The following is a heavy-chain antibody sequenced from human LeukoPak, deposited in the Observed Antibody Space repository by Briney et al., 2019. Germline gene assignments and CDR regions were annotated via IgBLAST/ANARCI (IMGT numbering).Heavy chain of an antibody. V-gene: IGHV3-30*04. Sequence: GGSLRLSCAASGFTFSSYAMHRVRQAPGKGLEWVAVISYDGSNKYYADSVKGRFTISRDNSKNTLYLQMNSLRAEDTAVYYCASAENGGYFDYWGQGTLVTVSS. CDR1: GFTFSSYA. CDR3: ASAENGGYFDY. D-gene: IGHD3-16*01. J-gene: IGHJ4*02. CDR2: ISYDGSNK.